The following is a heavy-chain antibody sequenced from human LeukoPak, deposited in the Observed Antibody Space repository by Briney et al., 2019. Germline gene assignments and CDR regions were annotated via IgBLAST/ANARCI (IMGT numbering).Heavy chain of an antibody. Sequence: GGSLRLSCAASGFTLSTYDMHWVRQPPGEGLEWVSGIDIPGNTYYPDSVKGRFTMSRESAKNSLYLQMNSLRAGDTAVYYCARAVAGTHWSDPWGQGTLVTVSS. CDR2: IDIPGNT. D-gene: IGHD6-19*01. J-gene: IGHJ5*02. CDR1: GFTLSTYD. CDR3: ARAVAGTHWSDP. V-gene: IGHV3-13*01.